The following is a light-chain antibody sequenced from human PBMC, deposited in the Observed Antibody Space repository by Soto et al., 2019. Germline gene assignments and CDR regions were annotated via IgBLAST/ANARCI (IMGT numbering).Light chain of an antibody. CDR3: SSYTSSSTVWV. V-gene: IGLV2-14*01. Sequence: QSALTQPASVSGSPGQSITISCTGTSSDVGGYNYVSWYQQHPGKAPKLMIYDVSNRPSGVSNRFSGSKSGNTASLTISGLQAEDEADYYGSSYTSSSTVWVFGGGTKLTV. CDR1: SSDVGGYNY. CDR2: DVS. J-gene: IGLJ3*02.